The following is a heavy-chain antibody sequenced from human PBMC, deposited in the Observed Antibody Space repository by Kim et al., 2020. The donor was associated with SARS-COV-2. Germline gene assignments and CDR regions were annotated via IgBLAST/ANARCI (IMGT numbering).Heavy chain of an antibody. Sequence: GGYLRLSCAASGFTFSSYSMNWVRQAPGKGLEWVSSISSSSSYIYYADSGKGRFTISRDNAKNSLYLQMNSLRAEDTAVYYCARGLCSSTSCYYYGMDVWGQGTTVTVSS. CDR2: ISSSSSYI. V-gene: IGHV3-21*01. D-gene: IGHD2-2*01. CDR3: ARGLCSSTSCYYYGMDV. J-gene: IGHJ6*02. CDR1: GFTFSSYS.